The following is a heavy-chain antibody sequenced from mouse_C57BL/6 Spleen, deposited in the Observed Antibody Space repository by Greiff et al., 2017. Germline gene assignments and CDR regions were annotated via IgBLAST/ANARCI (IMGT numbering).Heavy chain of an antibody. CDR1: GYTFTDYN. CDR2: INPNNGGT. Sequence: EVKLQESGPELVKPGASVKMSCKASGYTFTDYNMHWVKQSHGKSLEWIGYINPNNGGTSYNQKFKGKATLTVNKSSSTAYMELRSLTSEDSAVYYCARGGYYGSGYFDYGGQGTTLTVSS. D-gene: IGHD1-1*01. J-gene: IGHJ2*01. CDR3: ARGGYYGSGYFDY. V-gene: IGHV1-22*01.